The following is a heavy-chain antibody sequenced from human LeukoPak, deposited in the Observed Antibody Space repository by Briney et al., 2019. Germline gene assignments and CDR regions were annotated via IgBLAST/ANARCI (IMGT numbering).Heavy chain of an antibody. D-gene: IGHD3-10*01. CDR3: ARDLYYGSETGYYYYYYMDV. Sequence: PGGSLRLSCAASRFTFSSYSMNWVRQAPGKGLEWVSSISSSGSYIYYADSVKGRFTISRDNAKNSLYLQMNSLRAEDTAVYYCARDLYYGSETGYYYYYYMDVWGKGTTVTISS. V-gene: IGHV3-21*01. CDR1: RFTFSSYS. J-gene: IGHJ6*03. CDR2: ISSSGSYI.